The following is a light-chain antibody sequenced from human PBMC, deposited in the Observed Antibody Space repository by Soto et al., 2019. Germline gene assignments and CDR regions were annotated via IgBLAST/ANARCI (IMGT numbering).Light chain of an antibody. CDR1: QSVSSY. J-gene: IGKJ3*01. V-gene: IGKV3-11*01. Sequence: EIVLTQSPATLSLSPGERATLSCRASQSVSSYLAWYQQKPGQAPRLLIYDASNRATGIPARFSGSGSGTDFTLTISSLDPEDFAVYYCQQRSNWPLFTCGPGTKVDIK. CDR3: QQRSNWPLFT. CDR2: DAS.